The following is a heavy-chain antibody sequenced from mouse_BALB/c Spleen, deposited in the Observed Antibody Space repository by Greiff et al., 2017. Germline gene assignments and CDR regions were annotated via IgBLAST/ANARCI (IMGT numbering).Heavy chain of an antibody. CDR2: ISTYYGDA. J-gene: IGHJ4*01. D-gene: IGHD2-3*01. CDR1: GYTFTDYA. V-gene: IGHV1S137*01. CDR3: ARKGYDGYVYAMDY. Sequence: VKLMESGAELVRPGVSVKISCKGSGYTFTDYAMHWVKQSHAKSLEWIGVISTYYGDASYNQKFKGKATMTVDKSSSTAYMELARLTSEDSAIYYCARKGYDGYVYAMDYWGQGTSVTVSS.